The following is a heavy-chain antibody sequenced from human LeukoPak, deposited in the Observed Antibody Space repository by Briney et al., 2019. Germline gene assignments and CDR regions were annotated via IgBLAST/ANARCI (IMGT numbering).Heavy chain of an antibody. D-gene: IGHD3-3*01. V-gene: IGHV3-21*01. J-gene: IGHJ4*02. Sequence: GGSLRLSCAASGFTFSSYEMNWVRQAPGKGLEWVSSISSSSSYIYYADSVKGRFTISRDNAKRSLYLQMDSLRAEDTAVYYCARDASAYYWGQGTLVTVSS. CDR3: ARDASAYY. CDR1: GFTFSSYE. CDR2: ISSSSSYI.